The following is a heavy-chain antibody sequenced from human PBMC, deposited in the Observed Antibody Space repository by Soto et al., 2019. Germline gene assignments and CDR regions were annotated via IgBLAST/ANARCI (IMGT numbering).Heavy chain of an antibody. Sequence: GESLKISCKGSGYSFTSYWIGWVRQMPGKGLEWMGIIYPGDSDTRYSPSFQGQVTISADKSISTAYLQWSSLKASDTAMYYCARTVTTSYYYYVMAVWGQGTTVTVSS. CDR1: GYSFTSYW. CDR3: ARTVTTSYYYYVMAV. CDR2: IYPGDSDT. D-gene: IGHD4-17*01. J-gene: IGHJ6*02. V-gene: IGHV5-51*01.